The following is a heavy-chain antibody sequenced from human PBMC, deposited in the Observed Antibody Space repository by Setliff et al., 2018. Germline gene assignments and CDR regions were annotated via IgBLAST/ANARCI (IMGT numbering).Heavy chain of an antibody. J-gene: IGHJ2*01. D-gene: IGHD4-4*01. CDR2: ISSGGGII. V-gene: IGHV3-48*01. Sequence: GGSLRLSCAASGFTFSTYTMNWVRQAPGKGLEWVSYISSGGGIIYYADSVKGRFTISRDNAKNSLYLQMNSLRAEDTAVYYCASLGMTTMMDWYFDLWGRGTLVTVSS. CDR3: ASLGMTTMMDWYFDL. CDR1: GFTFSTYT.